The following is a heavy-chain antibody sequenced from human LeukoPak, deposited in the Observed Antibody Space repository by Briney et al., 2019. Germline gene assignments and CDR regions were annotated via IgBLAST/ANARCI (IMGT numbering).Heavy chain of an antibody. CDR2: IYYSGST. D-gene: IGHD3-10*01. J-gene: IGHJ4*02. CDR3: ARGSKYGSGSYYNPPFDY. Sequence: SETLSLTCSVSGDSVNSNNYYWGWIRQPPGKGLEWIASIYYSGSTNYNPSLKSRVTISVDTSKNQFSLKLSSVTAADTAVYYCARGSKYGSGSYYNPPFDYWGQGTLVTVSS. CDR1: GDSVNSNNYY. V-gene: IGHV4-39*07.